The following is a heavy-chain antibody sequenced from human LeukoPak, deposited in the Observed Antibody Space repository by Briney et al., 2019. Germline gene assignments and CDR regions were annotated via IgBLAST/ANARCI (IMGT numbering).Heavy chain of an antibody. J-gene: IGHJ4*02. CDR3: AKKGVIMIRGYIDY. CDR2: ITGGGGST. CDR1: GFTFSIYA. V-gene: IGHV3-23*01. D-gene: IGHD3-10*01. Sequence: PSGGSPRLSCAASGFTFSIYAMTWARQAPGKGLEWVSGITGGGGSTYYTDSVKGRFTISRDNSKNMLYLEMNSLRADDTAVYYCAKKGVIMIRGYIDYWGQGTLVTVSS.